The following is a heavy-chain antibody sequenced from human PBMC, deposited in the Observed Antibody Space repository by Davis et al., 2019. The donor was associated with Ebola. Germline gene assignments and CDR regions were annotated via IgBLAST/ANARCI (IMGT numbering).Heavy chain of an antibody. Sequence: GESLKISCAASGFTFSSYSMNWVRQAPGKGLEWVSSISSSSSTIYYADSVKGRFTISRDNAKNSLYLQMNSLRAEDTAVYYCARDPLGIRNAFDNWGQGTMVTVSS. CDR2: ISSSSSTI. CDR1: GFTFSSYS. V-gene: IGHV3-48*04. CDR3: ARDPLGIRNAFDN. J-gene: IGHJ3*02. D-gene: IGHD7-27*01.